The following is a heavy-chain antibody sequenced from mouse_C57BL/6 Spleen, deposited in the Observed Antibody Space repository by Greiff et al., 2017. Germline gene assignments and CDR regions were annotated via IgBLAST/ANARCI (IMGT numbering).Heavy chain of an antibody. J-gene: IGHJ4*01. CDR1: GYTFTSYG. CDR2: IYPRSGNT. CDR3: ARDGTYYAMEY. Sequence: QVQLKQSGAELARPGASVKLSCKASGYTFTSYGISWVKQRTGQGLEWIGEIYPRSGNTYYNEKFKGKATLTADKSSSTAYMELRSLTSEDSAVXFCARDGTYYAMEYWGQGTSGPVS. V-gene: IGHV1-81*01. D-gene: IGHD3-3*01.